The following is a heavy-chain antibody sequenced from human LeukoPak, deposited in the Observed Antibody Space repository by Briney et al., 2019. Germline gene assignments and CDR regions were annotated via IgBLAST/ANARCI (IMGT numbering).Heavy chain of an antibody. J-gene: IGHJ4*02. CDR2: ISAYNGNT. CDR3: ATVVSSGWSYYFDY. D-gene: IGHD6-19*01. CDR1: GYTFTSYG. V-gene: IGHV1-18*01. Sequence: ASVKVSCKASGYTFTSYGISWVRQAPGQGLEWMGWISAYNGNTNYAQKFQGRVTMTEDTSTDTAYMELSSLRSEDTAVYYCATVVSSGWSYYFDYWGQGTLVTVSS.